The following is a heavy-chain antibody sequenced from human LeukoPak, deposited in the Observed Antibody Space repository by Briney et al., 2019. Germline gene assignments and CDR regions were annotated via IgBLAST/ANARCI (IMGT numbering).Heavy chain of an antibody. CDR2: INPSGGST. CDR3: ARGESTYFDY. Sequence: ASVKVSCKASGYTFTSYYMHWVRQAPGQGLEWMAIINPSGGSTSYAQKFQGRVTMTRDTSTSTVDLELSSLGSEDTAVYYCARGESTYFDYWGQGTLVTVSS. CDR1: GYTFTSYY. V-gene: IGHV1-46*01. J-gene: IGHJ4*02.